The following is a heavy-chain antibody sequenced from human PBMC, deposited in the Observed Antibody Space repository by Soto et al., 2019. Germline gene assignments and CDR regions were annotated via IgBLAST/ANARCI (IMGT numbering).Heavy chain of an antibody. CDR1: GYTFTNSG. V-gene: IGHV1-18*01. CDR2: ISTDNGNT. J-gene: IGHJ6*02. D-gene: IGHD3-3*01. CDR3: ARDQGITTFGVYSMYYYGMDV. Sequence: QVQLVQSGAEVKKPGASVKVSCKASGYTFTNSGISWVRQAPGQGLEWLGWISTDNGNTNYAQHLQGRVSMTPDTSTSTSYMGLGSLRSDDTAVYYCARDQGITTFGVYSMYYYGMDVWGQGTTVTVSS.